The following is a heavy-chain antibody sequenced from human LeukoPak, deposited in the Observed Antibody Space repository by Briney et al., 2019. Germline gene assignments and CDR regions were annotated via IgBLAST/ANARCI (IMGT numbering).Heavy chain of an antibody. CDR1: GGSISSGGYY. J-gene: IGHJ3*02. Sequence: SETLSLTCTVSGGSISSGGYYWSWIRQHPGKGLEWIGYIYYSGSTYYNPSLKSRVTISVDASKNQFSLKLGSVTAADTAVYYCARDRVSGDSSAFDIWGQGTMVTVSS. D-gene: IGHD2-21*01. CDR2: IYYSGST. V-gene: IGHV4-31*03. CDR3: ARDRVSGDSSAFDI.